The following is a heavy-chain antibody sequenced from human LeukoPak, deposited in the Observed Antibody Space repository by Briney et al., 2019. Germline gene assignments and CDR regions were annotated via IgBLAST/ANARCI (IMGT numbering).Heavy chain of an antibody. D-gene: IGHD3-10*01. V-gene: IGHV3-23*01. Sequence: GGSLRLSCAASGFTFSSYAMSWVRQAPGKGLEWVSTISGSGDSTYYAGSVKGRFTISRDNSKNTLYLQMNSLRAEDTAVYYCAKGRKGLLFVRGVDFDYWGQGTLVTVSS. CDR3: AKGRKGLLFVRGVDFDY. J-gene: IGHJ4*02. CDR1: GFTFSSYA. CDR2: ISGSGDST.